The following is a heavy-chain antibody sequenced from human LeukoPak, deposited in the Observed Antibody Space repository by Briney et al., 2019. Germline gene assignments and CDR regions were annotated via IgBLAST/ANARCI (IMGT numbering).Heavy chain of an antibody. CDR2: IYPGDYET. D-gene: IGHD1-1*01. Sequence: GESLKISCKASRYSFSTYWIGWVRQMPGKGLEWMGSIYPGDYETRYSPSFQGQVTISAVRSTSTAYLQWASLKASDPAVYYCARGVQASLGPFFDYWGQGTLVTVSS. CDR3: ARGVQASLGPFFDY. J-gene: IGHJ4*02. V-gene: IGHV5-51*01. CDR1: RYSFSTYW.